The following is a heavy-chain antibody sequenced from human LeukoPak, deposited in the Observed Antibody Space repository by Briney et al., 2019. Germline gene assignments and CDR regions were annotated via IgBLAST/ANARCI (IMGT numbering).Heavy chain of an antibody. Sequence: ASVKVSCKASGYTFTGYYMHWVRQAPRQGLEWMGWINPNSGGTNYAQKFQGRVTMTRDTSISTAYMELSRLRSDDTAVYYCARGVVVATRGPVDYWGQGTLVTVSS. CDR1: GYTFTGYY. V-gene: IGHV1-2*02. J-gene: IGHJ4*02. CDR2: INPNSGGT. CDR3: ARGVVVATRGPVDY. D-gene: IGHD5-12*01.